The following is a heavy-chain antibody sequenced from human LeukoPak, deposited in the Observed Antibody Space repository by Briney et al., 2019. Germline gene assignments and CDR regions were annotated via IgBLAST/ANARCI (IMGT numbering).Heavy chain of an antibody. CDR1: GFSFNTYE. J-gene: IGHJ6*03. Sequence: RGGSLSLSCVLSGFSFNTYEVIWVRQSPGKGAEGLSYITSSGSDKFYADSVKGRFTISRDNAKNSLWLQMNSLRVDDTAVYYCARWAQNSYYYYMDVWGIGTTVTVSS. CDR2: ITSSGSDK. CDR3: ARWAQNSYYYYMDV. V-gene: IGHV3-48*03. D-gene: IGHD1-26*01.